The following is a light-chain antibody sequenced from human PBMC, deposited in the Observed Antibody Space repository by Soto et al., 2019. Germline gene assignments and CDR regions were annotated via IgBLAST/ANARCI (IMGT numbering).Light chain of an antibody. CDR3: QQDYSTLAT. V-gene: IGKV1-39*01. Sequence: DIQMSQSPSSLSASVGDRVTITCRAAESISRHLNWYQQKPGRAPDLLIYAASTLQNGVPSRFTGSGSGTEFTLTITGLQLEDFATYYCQQDYSTLATFGQGTRLEIK. CDR2: AAS. CDR1: ESISRH. J-gene: IGKJ5*01.